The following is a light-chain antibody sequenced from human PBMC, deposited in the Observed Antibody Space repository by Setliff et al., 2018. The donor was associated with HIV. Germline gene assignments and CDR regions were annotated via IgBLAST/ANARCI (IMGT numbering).Light chain of an antibody. Sequence: QSVLTQPPSVSAAPGEKVTISCSGSRSNIGNNFVSWYQQLPGTAPKLLISDDNKRPSGIPDRFSGSKSGTSATLGITGLQTGDEADYYCGTWDTSLSAPVFGGGTKVTVL. CDR2: DDN. CDR3: GTWDTSLSAPV. V-gene: IGLV1-51*01. CDR1: RSNIGNNF. J-gene: IGLJ2*01.